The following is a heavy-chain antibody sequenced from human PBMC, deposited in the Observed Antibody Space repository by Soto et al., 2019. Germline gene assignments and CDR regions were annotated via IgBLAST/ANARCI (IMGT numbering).Heavy chain of an antibody. V-gene: IGHV3-23*01. CDR2: ISGSGAST. CDR3: AKSLGVMWQLVPLDY. D-gene: IGHD6-13*01. CDR1: GFTFGNYA. J-gene: IGHJ4*02. Sequence: EVQLLDSGGGLVQPGGSLRLSCAASGFTFGNYAMSWVRQAPGKGLEWVSAISGSGASTYYADSVKGRFTISRDNSKNTLYLQMNSLRAEDTAVYYCAKSLGVMWQLVPLDYWGQGTLVTVSS.